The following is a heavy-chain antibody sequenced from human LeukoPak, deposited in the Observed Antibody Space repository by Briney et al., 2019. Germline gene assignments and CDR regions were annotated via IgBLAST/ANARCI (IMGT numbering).Heavy chain of an antibody. CDR3: AREEIAAAGIFQH. V-gene: IGHV3-66*01. CDR1: GFTVSSNY. CDR2: IYSGGST. Sequence: PGGSLRLSCAASGFTVSSNYMSWVRQAPGKGLERVSVIYSGGSTYYADSVKGRFTISRDNSKNTLYLQVNSLRAEDTAVYYCAREEIAAAGIFQHWGQGTLVTVSS. D-gene: IGHD6-13*01. J-gene: IGHJ1*01.